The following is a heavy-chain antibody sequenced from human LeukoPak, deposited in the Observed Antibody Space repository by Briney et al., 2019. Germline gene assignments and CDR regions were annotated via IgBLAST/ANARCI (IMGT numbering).Heavy chain of an antibody. D-gene: IGHD2-2*01. V-gene: IGHV3-30*18. CDR1: GFTFSSYG. Sequence: GGSLRLSCAASGFTFSSYGMHWVRQAPGKGLEWVAVISYDGSNKYYADSVKGRFTISRDNSKNTLYLQMNSLRAEDTAVYYCAKEGGCSSTSCYGYYYYYGMDVWGQGTTVTVSS. CDR3: AKEGGCSSTSCYGYYYYYGMDV. J-gene: IGHJ6*02. CDR2: ISYDGSNK.